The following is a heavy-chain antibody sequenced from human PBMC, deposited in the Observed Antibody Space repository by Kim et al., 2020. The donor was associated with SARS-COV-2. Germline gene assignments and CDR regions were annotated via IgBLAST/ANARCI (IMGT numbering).Heavy chain of an antibody. J-gene: IGHJ5*02. V-gene: IGHV3-66*02. CDR3: ARDTNYYDSSGYYSST. Sequence: GGSLRLSCAASGFTVSSNYMSWVRRAPGKGLEWVSVIYSGGSTYYADSVKGRFTISRDNSKNTLYLQMNSLRAEDTAVYYCARDTNYYDSSGYYSSTWGQGTLVTVSS. CDR2: IYSGGST. CDR1: GFTVSSNY. D-gene: IGHD3-22*01.